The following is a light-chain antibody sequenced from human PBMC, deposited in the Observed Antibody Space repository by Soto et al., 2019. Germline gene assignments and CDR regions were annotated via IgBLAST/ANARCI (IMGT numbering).Light chain of an antibody. Sequence: DIQMTQSPSTLSASVGDRVTITCRASQSINRRLAWYQQKPGKAPNLLIYDASTLESRVPARFSGGDSGTEFTLTISSLQPDDFTTFYCQQYNSYPWTFGQGTKVDIK. V-gene: IGKV1-5*01. CDR1: QSINRR. CDR3: QQYNSYPWT. CDR2: DAS. J-gene: IGKJ1*01.